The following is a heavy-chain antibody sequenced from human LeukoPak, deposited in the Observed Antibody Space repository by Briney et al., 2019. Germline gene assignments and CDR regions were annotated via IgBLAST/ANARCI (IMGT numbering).Heavy chain of an antibody. Sequence: GGSLRLSCAASTSTFSTNRMNWDRQAPGKGLEWVSYISHTGSTIYYADSVKGRFTISRDNAKNSQHLQMNSLRDEDTAVYYCARWSPGMDVWGQGTTVTVSS. V-gene: IGHV3-48*02. J-gene: IGHJ6*02. CDR3: ARWSPGMDV. D-gene: IGHD1-26*01. CDR1: TSTFSTNR. CDR2: ISHTGSTI.